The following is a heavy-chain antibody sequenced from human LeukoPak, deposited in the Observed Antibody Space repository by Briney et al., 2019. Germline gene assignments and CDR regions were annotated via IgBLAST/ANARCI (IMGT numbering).Heavy chain of an antibody. J-gene: IGHJ4*02. CDR2: ISSSGSTI. Sequence: GGSLRLSCAASGFTLSDYYMSWIRQAPGKGLEWVSYISSSGSTIYYADSVKGRFTISRDNAKNSLYLQMNSLRAEDTAVYYCARDPRMYDSSGYYFFDYWGQGTLVTVSS. CDR1: GFTLSDYY. V-gene: IGHV3-11*04. D-gene: IGHD3-22*01. CDR3: ARDPRMYDSSGYYFFDY.